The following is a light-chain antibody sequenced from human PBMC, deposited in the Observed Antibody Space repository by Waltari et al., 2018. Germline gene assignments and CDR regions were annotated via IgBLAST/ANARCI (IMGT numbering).Light chain of an antibody. CDR3: QQYYSTPLT. CDR2: WAS. J-gene: IGKJ1*01. CDR1: QSVLYSSNNKNY. V-gene: IGKV4-1*01. Sequence: DIVMTQSPDSLAVSLGERATINCKSSQSVLYSSNNKNYLAWYQQKPGQPPKLLMSWASTRESGVPDRFSGSGSGTDFTLTISSLQAEDVAVYYCQQYYSTPLTFGQGTKVEIK.